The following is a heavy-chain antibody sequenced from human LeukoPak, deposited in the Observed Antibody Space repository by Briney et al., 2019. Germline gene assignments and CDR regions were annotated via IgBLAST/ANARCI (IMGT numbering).Heavy chain of an antibody. CDR3: ARAEGGSLLPAY. CDR2: IYYSGST. J-gene: IGHJ4*02. D-gene: IGHD2-15*01. V-gene: IGHV4-59*01. CDR1: GGSISSYY. Sequence: KPSETLSLTCTVSGGSISSYYWSWIRQPPGKGLEWIGYIYYSGSTNYNPSLKSRVTISVDTSKNQFSLKLSSVTAADTAVYYCARAEGGSLLPAYWGQGTLVTVSS.